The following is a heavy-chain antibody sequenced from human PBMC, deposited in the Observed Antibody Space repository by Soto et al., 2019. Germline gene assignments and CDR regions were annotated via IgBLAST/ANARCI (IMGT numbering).Heavy chain of an antibody. Sequence: SETLSLTCTVSGVSISNYYWSWIRQPAGKGLEWIGRLSTSGNTNYNPSLKSRVTMSLDTSKNQFSLMLNSVTAADTAVYYCRRDFDYWGQRTLVTVSS. J-gene: IGHJ4*02. V-gene: IGHV4-4*07. CDR2: LSTSGNT. CDR1: GVSISNYY. D-gene: IGHD6-6*01. CDR3: RRDFDY.